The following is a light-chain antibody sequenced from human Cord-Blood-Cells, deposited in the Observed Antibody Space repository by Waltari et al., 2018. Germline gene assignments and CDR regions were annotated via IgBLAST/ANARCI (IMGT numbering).Light chain of an antibody. J-gene: IGLJ2*01. CDR1: SLRSYY. CDR3: NSRDSSGNHVV. Sequence: SSELTQDPAVSVALGQTVRIPCQGDSLRSYYASWYQQKPGQAPVLGIYGKNDRPSGIPDRFSGSSSGNAASLTITGAQAEDEADYYCNSRDSSGNHVVFGGGTKLTVL. CDR2: GKN. V-gene: IGLV3-19*01.